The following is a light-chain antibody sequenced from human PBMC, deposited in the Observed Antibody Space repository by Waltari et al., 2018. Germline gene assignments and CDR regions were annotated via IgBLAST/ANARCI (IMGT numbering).Light chain of an antibody. CDR2: AAS. CDR1: QDISNY. CDR3: LQHHTYPLT. J-gene: IGKJ4*01. V-gene: IGKV1-17*03. Sequence: DIQMTQSPSAMSASVGDRVTITCRANQDISNYLAWFQHKAGKVPQRLFYAASDLQCGVPSGFSGSGSGTEFTLTISNLQPEDFATYYCLQHHTYPLTFGGGTKVEI.